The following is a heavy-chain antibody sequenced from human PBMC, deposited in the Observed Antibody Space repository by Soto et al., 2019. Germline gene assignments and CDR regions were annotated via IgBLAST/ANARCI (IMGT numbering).Heavy chain of an antibody. CDR1: GGTFSSYA. CDR2: IIPIFGTA. J-gene: IGHJ6*02. D-gene: IGHD3-3*01. CDR3: ARAVPRIDGAEGLNYNYGMDV. V-gene: IGHV1-69*06. Sequence: QVQLVQSGAEVKKPGSSVKVSCKASGGTFSSYAISWVRQAPGQGLEWMGGIIPIFGTANYAQKFQGRVTITADKSTSTAYMELSSLRSEDTAVYYCARAVPRIDGAEGLNYNYGMDVWGQGTTVTVSS.